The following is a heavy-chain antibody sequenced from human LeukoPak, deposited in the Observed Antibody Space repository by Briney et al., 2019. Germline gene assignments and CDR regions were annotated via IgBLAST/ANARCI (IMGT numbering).Heavy chain of an antibody. D-gene: IGHD2-15*01. V-gene: IGHV4-39*01. CDR1: GGSISSSSYY. J-gene: IGHJ1*01. CDR3: ARQLVELGYCSGGSCYPEYFQH. CDR2: IYYSGST. Sequence: SETLSLTCTVSGGSISSSSYYWGWIRQPPGEGLEWIGSIYYSGSTYYNPSLKSRVTISVDTSKNQFSLKLNSVTAADTAVYYCARQLVELGYCSGGSCYPEYFQHWGQGTLVTVSS.